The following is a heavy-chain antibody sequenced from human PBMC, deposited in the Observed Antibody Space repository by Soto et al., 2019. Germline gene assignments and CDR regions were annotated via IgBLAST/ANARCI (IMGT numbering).Heavy chain of an antibody. J-gene: IGHJ6*02. CDR1: GGPFDNSA. D-gene: IGHD2-15*01. V-gene: IGHV1-69*13. CDR2: IIPMFETV. CDR3: ARGLRTGNYGMDV. Sequence: AGKVSCKPSGGPFDNSAVSWVRQAPGQGLEWMGGIIPMFETVNYAQRFQGRLTIAADESTSTAYMELTSLTSADTAIYFCARGLRTGNYGMDVWGQGTTVTVS.